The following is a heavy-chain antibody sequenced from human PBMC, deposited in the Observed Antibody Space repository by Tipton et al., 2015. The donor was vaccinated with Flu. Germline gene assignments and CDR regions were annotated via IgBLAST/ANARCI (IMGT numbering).Heavy chain of an antibody. CDR3: ARGPGYYDSSAYFVF. Sequence: TLSLTCAVSGYSISSGYYWGWIRQTPGKGLEWIGEINHSGSTNYKSSLKSRVTISLDTSKNQVTLKLSSMTAADTAVYYCARGPGYYDSSAYFVFWGQGTLVTVSS. V-gene: IGHV4-38-2*01. CDR2: INHSGST. D-gene: IGHD3-22*01. CDR1: GYSISSGYY. J-gene: IGHJ4*02.